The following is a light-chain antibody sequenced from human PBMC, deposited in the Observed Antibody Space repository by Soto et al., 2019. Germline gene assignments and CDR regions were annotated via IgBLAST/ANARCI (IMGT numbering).Light chain of an antibody. V-gene: IGKV3-20*01. CDR2: GAS. J-gene: IGKJ1*01. CDR1: QSVSSSY. CDR3: QQYDKSPPWT. Sequence: EIVLTQSPGTLSLSPGESATLSCRASQSVSSSYLAWYQQKPGQAPRLVIYGASSRATGVPDRFSGSGSGTDFTLTISRLETEDFAMYYCQQYDKSPPWTFDQGTKVEIK.